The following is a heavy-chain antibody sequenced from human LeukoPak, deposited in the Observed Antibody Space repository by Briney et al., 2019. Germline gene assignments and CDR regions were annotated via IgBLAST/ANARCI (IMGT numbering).Heavy chain of an antibody. CDR2: ISSSGSPI. CDR3: ARDRALTHTDY. CDR1: GFTFSDYY. V-gene: IGHV3-11*04. Sequence: GRSLRLSCAGSGFTFSDYYMSWVRQAPGKGLEWVSYISSSGSPIYYADSVKGRFTISRDNAKNSLYLQMNSLRAEDTAVYYCARDRALTHTDYWGQGTLVTVSS. J-gene: IGHJ4*02. D-gene: IGHD3-9*01.